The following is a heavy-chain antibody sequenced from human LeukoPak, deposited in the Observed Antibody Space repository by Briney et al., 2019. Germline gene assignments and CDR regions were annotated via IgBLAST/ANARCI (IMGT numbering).Heavy chain of an antibody. J-gene: IGHJ4*02. D-gene: IGHD6-13*01. CDR3: VRYSSSLSFDY. CDR1: GDSVSSNSVA. Sequence: SQTLSLTCAISGDSVSSNSVAWNWIRQSPSRGLEWLGRTYYRSKWYNDYAVSVKSRITVNPDASKNQFYLQLNSVTPEDTAVYYCVRYSSSLSFDYWGQGTLVTVSS. V-gene: IGHV6-1*01. CDR2: TYYRSKWYN.